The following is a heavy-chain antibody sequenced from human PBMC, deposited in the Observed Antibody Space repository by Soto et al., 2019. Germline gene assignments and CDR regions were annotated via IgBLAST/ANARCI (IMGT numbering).Heavy chain of an antibody. Sequence: QIQLVQSGAEVKKPGASVKVSCKASGYNFFDYGVSWVRQAPGQGLEWMGWVSPKSGNTDYARKVQGRGTMTTDISTSTAYMELRGLISDDTGVYYCARGRTVSSIGPLLVWGQGTLVSVSS. V-gene: IGHV1-18*01. CDR3: ARGRTVSSIGPLLV. CDR1: GYNFFDYG. J-gene: IGHJ1*01. D-gene: IGHD1-1*01. CDR2: VSPKSGNT.